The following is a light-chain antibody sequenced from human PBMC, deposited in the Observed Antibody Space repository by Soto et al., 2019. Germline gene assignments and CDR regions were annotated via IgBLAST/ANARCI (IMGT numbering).Light chain of an antibody. J-gene: IGKJ1*01. V-gene: IGKV3-15*01. CDR1: QSVSSN. Sequence: EIVMTQSPATLSGFPGGRATLSCRASQSVSSNLAWYQQKPGQAHRLIVYAASTRATGIPARFSGSGSGTDFTLTISRLEPEDFAVYYGQQYGNSLTWTFGQGTKVEIK. CDR3: QQYGNSLTWT. CDR2: AAS.